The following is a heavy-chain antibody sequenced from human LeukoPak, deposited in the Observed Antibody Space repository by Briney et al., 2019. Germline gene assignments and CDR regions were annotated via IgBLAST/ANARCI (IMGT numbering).Heavy chain of an antibody. CDR2: ISSSGSTI. J-gene: IGHJ4*02. CDR3: ARAARGVGRFDY. D-gene: IGHD3-10*01. V-gene: IGHV3-48*03. CDR1: GFTFSSYE. Sequence: GGSLRLSCAASGFTFSSYEMNWVRQAPGQGLEWVSYISSSGSTIYYADSVKGRFTISRDNAKNSLYPQMNSLRAEDTAVYYCARAARGVGRFDYWGQGTLVTVSS.